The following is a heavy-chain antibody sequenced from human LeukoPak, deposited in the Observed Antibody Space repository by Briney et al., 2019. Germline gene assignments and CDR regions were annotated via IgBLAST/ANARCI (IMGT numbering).Heavy chain of an antibody. V-gene: IGHV3-33*08. CDR2: IWYDGSNK. CDR3: ARDLKLLYGMDV. Sequence: PGGSLRLSCAASGFTFSSYAMSWVRQAPGKGLEWVAVIWYDGSNKYYADSVKGRFTISRDNAKNSLYLQMNSLRAEDTAVYYCARDLKLLYGMDVWGQGTTVTVSS. CDR1: GFTFSSYA. J-gene: IGHJ6*02.